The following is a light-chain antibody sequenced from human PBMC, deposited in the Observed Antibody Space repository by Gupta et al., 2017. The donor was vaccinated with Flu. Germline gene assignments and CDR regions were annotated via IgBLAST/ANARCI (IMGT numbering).Light chain of an antibody. V-gene: IGLV7-43*01. CDR2: KTD. Sequence: VVPQVPSLTVSPGGTVTLTCASSAGAVISDYYPNWFHQKAGQAPRALIYKTDNKHTWTPARFSGSRLGGKAALTLSGAKPEDEADYYCLTMYGNAWVFGGGTKLTVL. CDR3: LTMYGNAWV. CDR1: AGAVISDYY. J-gene: IGLJ3*02.